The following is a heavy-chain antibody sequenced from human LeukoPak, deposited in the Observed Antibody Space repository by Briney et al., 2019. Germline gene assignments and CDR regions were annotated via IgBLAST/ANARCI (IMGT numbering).Heavy chain of an antibody. CDR3: AKEYVAAAGTFSY. D-gene: IGHD6-13*01. V-gene: IGHV3-23*01. CDR1: GFTFSSYG. Sequence: GGTLRLSCAASGFTFSSYGMSWVRQAPGKGLEWVSAISGSGGSTYYADSVKGRFTISRDNSKNTLYLQMTSLRAEDTAVYYCAKEYVAAAGTFSYWGQGTLVTVSS. CDR2: ISGSGGST. J-gene: IGHJ4*02.